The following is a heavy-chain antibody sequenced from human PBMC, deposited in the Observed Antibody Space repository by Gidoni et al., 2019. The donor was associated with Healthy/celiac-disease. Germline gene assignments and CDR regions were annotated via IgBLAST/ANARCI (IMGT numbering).Heavy chain of an antibody. J-gene: IGHJ6*02. D-gene: IGHD2-2*01. V-gene: IGHV3-49*04. Sequence: EVQLVESGGGLVQPGRSLRLSCTASGFTFGDYAMSWVRQAPGKGLEWVGFIRSKAYGGTTEYAASVKGRFTISRDDSKSIAYLQMNSLKTEDTAVYYCTIAVVPAAATAYYYGMDVWGQGTTVTVSS. CDR2: IRSKAYGGTT. CDR1: GFTFGDYA. CDR3: TIAVVPAAATAYYYGMDV.